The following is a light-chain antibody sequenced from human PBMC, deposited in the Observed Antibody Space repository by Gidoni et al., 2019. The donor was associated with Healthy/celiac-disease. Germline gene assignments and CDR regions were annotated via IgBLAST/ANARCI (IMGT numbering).Light chain of an antibody. CDR1: QSVSSSY. V-gene: IGKV3-20*01. CDR3: QQYGSSLWT. Sequence: EIVLTQSPGTLSLSPGESATLPCRARQSVSSSYLAWYQQKPGQAPRLLIYGASSRATGLPDRFSGSGAGTDFTLTISRLEPEDFAVYYCQQYGSSLWTFGQGTKVEIK. J-gene: IGKJ1*01. CDR2: GAS.